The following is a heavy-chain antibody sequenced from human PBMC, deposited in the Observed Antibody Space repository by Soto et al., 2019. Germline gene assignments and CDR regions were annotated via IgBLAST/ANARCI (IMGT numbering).Heavy chain of an antibody. CDR1: GGSISSSSYY. CDR3: ARDRGGWSLNYYYYYMDV. CDR2: IYYSGST. Sequence: SETLSLTCTVSGGSISSSSYYWGWIRQPPGKGLEWIGSIYYSGSTYYNPSLKSRVTISVDTSKNQFSLKLSSVTAADTAVYYCARDRGGWSLNYYYYYMDVWGRGTTVTVSS. D-gene: IGHD6-19*01. J-gene: IGHJ6*03. V-gene: IGHV4-39*07.